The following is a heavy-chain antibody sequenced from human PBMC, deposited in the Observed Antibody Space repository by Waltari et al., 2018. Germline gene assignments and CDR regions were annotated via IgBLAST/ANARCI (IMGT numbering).Heavy chain of an antibody. Sequence: QVLLHEPGPGLLKPSETLSLTCSVSGGFIMSYHWSWIRQPPVKALEWIGSISDTGDTNFNPSLHSRVTMSVDTSKNQFSLKLSSLAPADTAVYYCTRGGGYSGFPLWGQGALVTVPS. D-gene: IGHD5-12*01. V-gene: IGHV4-59*01. CDR3: TRGGGYSGFPL. CDR1: GGFIMSYH. J-gene: IGHJ4*02. CDR2: ISDTGDT.